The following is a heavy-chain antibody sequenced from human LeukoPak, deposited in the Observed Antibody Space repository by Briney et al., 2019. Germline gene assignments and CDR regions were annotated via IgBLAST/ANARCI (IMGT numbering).Heavy chain of an antibody. J-gene: IGHJ6*02. CDR1: GGSISSSSYY. D-gene: IGHD6-19*01. V-gene: IGHV4-39*07. CDR3: ARDVEGVAVAGTSSLIYGMDV. CDR2: IYFSGNP. Sequence: SETQSLTCTVSGGSISSSSYYWGWIRQPPGKGLEWIASIYFSGNPYYNPSLNSRVTISVDTSKNQFSLMLSSVTAADTAVYYCARDVEGVAVAGTSSLIYGMDVWGQGTTVTVSS.